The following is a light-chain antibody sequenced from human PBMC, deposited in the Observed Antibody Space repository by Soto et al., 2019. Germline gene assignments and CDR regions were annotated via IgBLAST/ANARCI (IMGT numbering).Light chain of an antibody. CDR2: DAS. Sequence: EIVLTQSPATLSLSPGERATLSCRASQSVSSYLAWYQQKPGQAPRLLIYDASNRATGIPARFSGSGSGTDFTLIISNLEPEDFAVYYCQQRVNWPPTFGGGTKVEI. V-gene: IGKV3-11*01. CDR1: QSVSSY. CDR3: QQRVNWPPT. J-gene: IGKJ4*01.